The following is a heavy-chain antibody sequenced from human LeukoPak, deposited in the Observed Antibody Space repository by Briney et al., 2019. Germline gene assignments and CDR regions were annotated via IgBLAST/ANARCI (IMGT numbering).Heavy chain of an antibody. Sequence: ASVKVSCKASGYTFTSYGINWVRQAPGQGLEWMGWISAYNGNTSYAQKLQGRVTMTTDTSTSTAYMELRSLRSDDTAVYYCARDLGQYSGRYGGFGHDFWGQGTLVTVSS. CDR1: GYTFTSYG. V-gene: IGHV1-18*01. J-gene: IGHJ4*02. CDR3: ARDLGQYSGRYGGFGHDF. CDR2: ISAYNGNT. D-gene: IGHD1-26*01.